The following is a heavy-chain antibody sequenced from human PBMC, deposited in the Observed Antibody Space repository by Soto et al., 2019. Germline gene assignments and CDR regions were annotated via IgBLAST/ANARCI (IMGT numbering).Heavy chain of an antibody. CDR2: INHSGST. D-gene: IGHD3-22*01. CDR1: GGSFSGYY. CDR3: ARGLDDSSGYYYGDYFDY. J-gene: IGHJ4*02. Sequence: PSETLSLTCAVYGGSFSGYYWSWIRQPPGKGLEWIGEINHSGSTNYNPSLKSRVTISVDTSKNQFSLKLSSVTAADTAVYYCARGLDDSSGYYYGDYFDYWGQGTLVTVSS. V-gene: IGHV4-34*01.